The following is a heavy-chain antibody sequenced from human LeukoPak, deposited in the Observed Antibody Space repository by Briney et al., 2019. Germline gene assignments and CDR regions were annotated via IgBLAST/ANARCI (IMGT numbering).Heavy chain of an antibody. Sequence: ASVKLSCKASGYTFTSYGISWVRQAPGQGLEWMGWISAYNGNTNYAQTLQGRVTMTTDTSTSTAYMELRSLRSDDTAVYYCARDLGVTTPFADWGQGTLVTVSS. CDR3: ARDLGVTTPFAD. J-gene: IGHJ4*02. V-gene: IGHV1-18*01. CDR1: GYTFTSYG. CDR2: ISAYNGNT. D-gene: IGHD4-17*01.